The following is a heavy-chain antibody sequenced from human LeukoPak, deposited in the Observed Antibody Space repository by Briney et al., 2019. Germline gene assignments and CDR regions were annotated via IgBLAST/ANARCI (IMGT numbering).Heavy chain of an antibody. V-gene: IGHV4-59*12. CDR3: ARDDALGDNALDI. Sequence: PSETLSLTCSVSGGSINNYYWNWIRQPPGKGLEWIGYIYSSGSTNYNPSLKSRVTISVDTSKNQFSLKLSSVTAEDTAVYYCARDDALGDNALDIWGQGTMVTVSS. D-gene: IGHD3-16*01. CDR1: GGSINNYY. CDR2: IYSSGST. J-gene: IGHJ3*02.